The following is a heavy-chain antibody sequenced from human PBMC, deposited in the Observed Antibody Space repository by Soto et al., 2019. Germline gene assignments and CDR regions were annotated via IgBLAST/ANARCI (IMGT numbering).Heavy chain of an antibody. J-gene: IGHJ6*02. CDR2: IYHSGTF. CDR3: VRSVPAATWAYNGMDV. CDR1: GGSVESSSC. Sequence: QVRLKESGPGLVKPSGTLSLTCTVSGGSVESSSCWSWVRQAPGKGLEWIGEIYHSGTFNYNPSLASRVSLSVDKPRNQVSLNLNSVTAANTAVYYCVRSVPAATWAYNGMDVWGQGTTVTVSS. D-gene: IGHD2-2*01. V-gene: IGHV4-4*02.